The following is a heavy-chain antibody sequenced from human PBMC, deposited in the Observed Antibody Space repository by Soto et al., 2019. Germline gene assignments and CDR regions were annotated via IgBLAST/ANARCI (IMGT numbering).Heavy chain of an antibody. D-gene: IGHD2-15*01. CDR2: IYYSGSA. J-gene: IGHJ5*02. V-gene: IGHV4-39*01. CDR1: GDSISSFSYF. CDR3: ASSLGYCSSGSCYFYWFAP. Sequence: QLQLQESGPGLVKPSETLSLTCTVSGDSISSFSYFWGWIRQPPGKGLEWIGSIYYSGSAYYNPSLKSRVTISVDTSKNQFSLKLSSVTAADTAVYYCASSLGYCSSGSCYFYWFAPWGQGTLVTVSS.